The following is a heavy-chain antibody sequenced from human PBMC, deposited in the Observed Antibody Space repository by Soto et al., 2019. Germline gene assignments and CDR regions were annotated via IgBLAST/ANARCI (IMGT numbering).Heavy chain of an antibody. CDR2: IIPILGIA. CDR3: ARGSFEGDYESYFDY. CDR1: GGTFSSYT. D-gene: IGHD4-17*01. Sequence: GASVKVSCKASGGTFSSYTISWVRQAPGQGLEWMGRIIPILGIANYAQKFQGRVTITADKSTSTAYMELSSLRSEDTAVYYCARGSFEGDYESYFDYWGQGTLVTVSS. J-gene: IGHJ4*02. V-gene: IGHV1-69*02.